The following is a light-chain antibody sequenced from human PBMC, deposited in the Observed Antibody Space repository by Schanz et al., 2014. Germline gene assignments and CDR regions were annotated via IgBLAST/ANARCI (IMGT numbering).Light chain of an antibody. CDR1: SSDVGGYHY. CDR3: SSYTSSSTYV. Sequence: QSALTQPASVSGSPGQSITISCTGTSSDVGGYHYVSWYQQHPGKAPKLMIYDVSNRPSGLSNRFSGSKSGNTASLTISGHQAEDEADYFCSSYTSSSTYVFGTGTKLTVL. V-gene: IGLV2-14*01. CDR2: DVS. J-gene: IGLJ1*01.